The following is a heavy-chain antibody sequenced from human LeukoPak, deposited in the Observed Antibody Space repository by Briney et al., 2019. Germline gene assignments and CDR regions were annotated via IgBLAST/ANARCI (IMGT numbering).Heavy chain of an antibody. CDR1: GDSVSSNSAA. CDR3: ARDSAIAAAGISYYYYYYMDV. V-gene: IGHV6-1*01. CDR2: TYYRSKWYN. J-gene: IGHJ6*03. D-gene: IGHD6-13*01. Sequence: SQTLSLTCTISGDSVSSNSAAWNWIRQSPSRGLEWLGRTYYRSKWYNDYAVSVKSRITINPDTSKNQFSLQLNSVTPEDTAVYYCARDSAIAAAGISYYYYYYMDVWGKGTTVTVSS.